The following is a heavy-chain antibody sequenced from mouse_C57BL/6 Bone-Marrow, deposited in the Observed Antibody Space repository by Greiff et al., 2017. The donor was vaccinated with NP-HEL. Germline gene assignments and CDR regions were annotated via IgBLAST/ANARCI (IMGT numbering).Heavy chain of an antibody. CDR3: ARYYYGSSSFDY. CDR1: GYTFTSYL. Sequence: QVQLKQPGAELVKPGASVKLSCKASGYTFTSYLMHWVKQRPGRGLEWIGRIDPNSGGTKYNEKFKSKATLTVDKPSSTACMQLNSLTSDDPAVYYCARYYYGSSSFDYWGQGTTLTVSS. V-gene: IGHV1-72*01. CDR2: IDPNSGGT. J-gene: IGHJ2*01. D-gene: IGHD1-1*01.